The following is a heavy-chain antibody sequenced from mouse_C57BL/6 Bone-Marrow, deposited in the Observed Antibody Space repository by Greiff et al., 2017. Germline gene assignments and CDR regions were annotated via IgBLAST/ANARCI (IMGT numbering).Heavy chain of an antibody. CDR3: ARFYGSSYWYSDV. J-gene: IGHJ1*03. CDR2: IDPSDSYT. D-gene: IGHD1-1*01. CDR1: GYTFTSYW. V-gene: IGHV1-59*01. Sequence: QVQLQQPGAELVRPGTSVKLSCKASGYTFTSYWMHWVKQRPGQGLEWIGVIDPSDSYTNYNQKFKGKATLTVDTSSSTAYMQLSSLTSEDSAVYYCARFYGSSYWYSDVWGTGTTVTVSS.